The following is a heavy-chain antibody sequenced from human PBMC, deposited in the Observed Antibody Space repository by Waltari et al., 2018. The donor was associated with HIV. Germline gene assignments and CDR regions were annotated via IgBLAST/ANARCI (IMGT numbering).Heavy chain of an antibody. V-gene: IGHV4-39*01. J-gene: IGHJ4*02. D-gene: IGHD2-8*01. CDR2: LYYNGST. CDR3: ARRPHGHFDY. CDR1: GASISRSIYS. Sequence: QLQLQESGPGLVRPSETLSLTCAVSGASISRSIYSWDWIRQPPGKTLEWIGSLYYNGSTYYNPSLKSRVTISVDTSKNQFSLKLSSVTAADTAVYYCARRPHGHFDYWGQGTLVTVSS.